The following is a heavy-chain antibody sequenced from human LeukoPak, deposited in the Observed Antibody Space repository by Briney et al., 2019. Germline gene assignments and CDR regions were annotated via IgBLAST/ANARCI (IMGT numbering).Heavy chain of an antibody. Sequence: SETLSLTCTVSGGSISSSSYYWGWIRQPPGKGLEWIGSIYYSGSTYYNPSLKSRVTISVDTSKNQFSLKLSSVTAADTAAYYCATAPGVDFWSGYPFDYWGQGTLVTVSS. D-gene: IGHD3-3*01. CDR2: IYYSGST. J-gene: IGHJ4*02. CDR3: ATAPGVDFWSGYPFDY. CDR1: GGSISSSSYY. V-gene: IGHV4-39*01.